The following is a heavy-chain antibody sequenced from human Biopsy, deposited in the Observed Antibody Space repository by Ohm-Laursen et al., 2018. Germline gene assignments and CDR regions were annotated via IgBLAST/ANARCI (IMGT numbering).Heavy chain of an antibody. V-gene: IGHV3-30*18. J-gene: IGHJ6*02. D-gene: IGHD5-18*01. CDR2: IFYDGSNT. CDR1: GFTFNNYG. CDR3: AKDRYNYTPIGGFSMDV. Sequence: SLRLSCAAPGFTFNNYGMQWVRQAPGKGLEWVAFIFYDGSNTYYADSVEGRFTISRDNSRDTLYLQMSSLRAEDTAVYYCAKDRYNYTPIGGFSMDVWGQGTTVTVSS.